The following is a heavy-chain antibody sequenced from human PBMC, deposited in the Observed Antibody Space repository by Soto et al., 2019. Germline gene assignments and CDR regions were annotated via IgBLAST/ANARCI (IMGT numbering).Heavy chain of an antibody. D-gene: IGHD3-22*01. CDR1: GGTFSSYA. J-gene: IGHJ4*02. CDR3: ARVRYYDSSGYYYIHYFDY. Sequence: QVQLVQSGAEVKKPGSSVKVSCKASGGTFSSYAISWVRQAPGQGLEWMGGIIPIFGTANYAQKFQGRVTITADESTSTVYMELSSLRSEDTAVYYCARVRYYDSSGYYYIHYFDYWGQGTLVTVSS. CDR2: IIPIFGTA. V-gene: IGHV1-69*01.